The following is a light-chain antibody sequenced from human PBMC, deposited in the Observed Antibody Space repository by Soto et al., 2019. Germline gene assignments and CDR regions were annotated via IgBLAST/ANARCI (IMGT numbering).Light chain of an antibody. J-gene: IGKJ1*01. CDR1: QRVSNH. CDR3: HQYNNWPWT. Sequence: IVLTQSPVTLSVSPGDTATLSCRASQRVSNHFAWYQQKPGQAPRLLIYAASTRAAGVPVRFSGSGSETEFTLTIRSLQSEDFALYYCHQYNNWPWTFGQGTKVDIK. V-gene: IGKV3-15*01. CDR2: AAS.